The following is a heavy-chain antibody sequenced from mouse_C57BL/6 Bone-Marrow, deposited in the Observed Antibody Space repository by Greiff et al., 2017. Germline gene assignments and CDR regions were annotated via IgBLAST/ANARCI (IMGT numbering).Heavy chain of an antibody. CDR2: IDPSDSYT. V-gene: IGHV1-59*01. Sequence: QVQLQQPGAELVRPGTSVKLSCKASGYTFTSYWMHWVKQRPGQGLEWIGVIDPSDSYTNYNQKFKGKATLTVDTSSSTAYMQLSSLTSEDSAVYYCARPLYYDYVFDYGGQGTTLTVSS. J-gene: IGHJ2*01. CDR1: GYTFTSYW. CDR3: ARPLYYDYVFDY. D-gene: IGHD2-4*01.